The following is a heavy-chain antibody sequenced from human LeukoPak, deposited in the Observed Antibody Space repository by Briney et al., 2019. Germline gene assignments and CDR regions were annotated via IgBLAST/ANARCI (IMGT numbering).Heavy chain of an antibody. V-gene: IGHV3-23*01. CDR2: INFIGSWR. Sequence: GGSLRLSCAASGFTFSNYDMNWVRQAAGRGPEWVSGINFIGSWRGYADSVKGRFTISRDNSKNTLYLQMDSLRVEDTAVYYCAKDRPYSITIFGVVITEYYFDYWGQGTLVTVSS. J-gene: IGHJ4*02. CDR1: GFTFSNYD. CDR3: AKDRPYSITIFGVVITEYYFDY. D-gene: IGHD3-3*01.